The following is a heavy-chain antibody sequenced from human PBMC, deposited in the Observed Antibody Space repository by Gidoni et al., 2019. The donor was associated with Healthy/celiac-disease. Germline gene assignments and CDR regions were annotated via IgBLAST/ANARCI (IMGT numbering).Heavy chain of an antibody. J-gene: IGHJ4*02. Sequence: QVQLVASGGGVVKQGRSLSLACADSGFTFSSYGMHWVRQAPGKWLEWVAVISYDGSNKYYADSVKGRFTISRDNSKNTLYLQMNSLRAEDTAVYYCASVGTVTTGSFDYWGQGTLVTVSS. D-gene: IGHD4-17*01. CDR3: ASVGTVTTGSFDY. CDR2: ISYDGSNK. V-gene: IGHV3-30*03. CDR1: GFTFSSYG.